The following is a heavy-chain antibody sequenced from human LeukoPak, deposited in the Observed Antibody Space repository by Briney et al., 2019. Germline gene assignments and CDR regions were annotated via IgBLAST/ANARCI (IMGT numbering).Heavy chain of an antibody. V-gene: IGHV3-74*01. J-gene: IGHJ3*02. D-gene: IGHD2-8*01. CDR2: INSDGSST. CDR1: GFTFSSYW. CDR3: ARRSVLGAFAI. Sequence: GGSLRLSCAASGFTFSSYWMHWVRHAPGKGLVWVSRINSDGSSTSYADSVKGRFTISRDNAKNTLYPQLNSLRAEDTAVYYCARRSVLGAFAIWGQGTRVTVSS.